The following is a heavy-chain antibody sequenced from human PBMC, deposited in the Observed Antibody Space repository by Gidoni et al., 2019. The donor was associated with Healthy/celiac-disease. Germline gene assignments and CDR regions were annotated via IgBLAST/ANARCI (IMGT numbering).Heavy chain of an antibody. CDR3: ARDSGSYYAELGWYFDY. D-gene: IGHD1-26*01. CDR1: GFTFRSYW. Sequence: EVQLVESGGGLVQPGGSLRLSCAASGFTFRSYWMSWVRQAPGKGLEWVANIKQDGSEKYYVDSVKGRFTISRDNAKNSLYLQMNSLRAEDTAVYYCARDSGSYYAELGWYFDYWGQGTLVTVSS. V-gene: IGHV3-7*01. CDR2: IKQDGSEK. J-gene: IGHJ4*02.